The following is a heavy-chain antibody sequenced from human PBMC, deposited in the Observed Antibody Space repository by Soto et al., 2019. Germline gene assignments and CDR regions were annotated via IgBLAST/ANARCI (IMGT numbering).Heavy chain of an antibody. CDR1: GFIFSNNG. D-gene: IGHD7-27*01. J-gene: IGHJ6*02. CDR2: VSHDGRKT. CDR3: ARDLRQGASGATVYGMDV. Sequence: QVQLVESGGGEVQPGTSLRLSCIASGFIFSNNGMHWVRQAPGKGLEWVALVSHDGRKTFYADSGKGRLPIYRDNSKNTVYLHMNNLRPEDTAVYRCARDLRQGASGATVYGMDVWGQGTTVTVSS. V-gene: IGHV3-30*03.